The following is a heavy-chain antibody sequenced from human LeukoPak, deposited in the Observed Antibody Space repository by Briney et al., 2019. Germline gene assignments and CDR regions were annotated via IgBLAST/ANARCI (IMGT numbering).Heavy chain of an antibody. CDR2: ISYSGST. CDR1: GDSISSHY. J-gene: IGHJ3*02. D-gene: IGHD3-10*01. V-gene: IGHV4-59*08. Sequence: SETLPLTCTVSGDSISSHYWSWIRQPPGKGPEWIGYISYSGSTEYTPSLSSRVTISIDTARNQFSLKLTSVTAADTALYYCSRHRGNDGFDIWGQGTTVTVSS. CDR3: SRHRGNDGFDI.